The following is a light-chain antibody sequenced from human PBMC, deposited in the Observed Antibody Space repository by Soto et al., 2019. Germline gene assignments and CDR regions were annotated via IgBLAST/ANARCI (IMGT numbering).Light chain of an antibody. CDR1: QSVNST. V-gene: IGKV3-15*01. Sequence: EIVLSQSPGTLSLSPGEGATLSCRCSQSVNSTLLASYQQKPGQAPRLLIYDASTRATGIPDRFSGSGSETEFTLTISSLQSEDYAIYYCQQYNNWPPWTFGQGTKVDI. CDR2: DAS. J-gene: IGKJ1*01. CDR3: QQYNNWPPWT.